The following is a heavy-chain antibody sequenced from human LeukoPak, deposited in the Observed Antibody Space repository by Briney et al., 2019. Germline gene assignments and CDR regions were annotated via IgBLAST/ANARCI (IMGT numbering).Heavy chain of an antibody. CDR3: ARYPGGY. D-gene: IGHD1-20*01. CDR1: GGSISSSRYY. J-gene: IGHJ4*02. Sequence: SETLSLTCTVSGGSISSSRYYWGWIRQPPGKGLEWIGSIYYSGSTYYNPSLKSRVTISVDTSKNQFSLKLSSVTAADTAVYYCARYPGGYWGQGTLVTVSS. CDR2: IYYSGST. V-gene: IGHV4-39*01.